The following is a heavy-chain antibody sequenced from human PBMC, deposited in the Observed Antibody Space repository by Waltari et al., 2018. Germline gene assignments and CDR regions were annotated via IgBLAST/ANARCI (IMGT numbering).Heavy chain of an antibody. J-gene: IGHJ6*02. CDR3: ARSSGHYGMDV. CDR1: GGSINSGAYY. Sequence: QVQLQESGPGLVKPSQTLSLTCTVSGGSINSGAYYWCWIRQPPGEGLGWIGYIYYSGSNSYNPSLKGRGFMTIDTSKNQYSLRLSSVTAADTAVYYCARSSGHYGMDVWGQGTTVTVSS. CDR2: IYYSGSN. V-gene: IGHV4-30-4*01. D-gene: IGHD6-6*01.